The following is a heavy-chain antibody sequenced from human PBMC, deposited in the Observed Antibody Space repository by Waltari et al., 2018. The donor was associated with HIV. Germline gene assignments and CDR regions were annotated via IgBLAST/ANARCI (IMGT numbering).Heavy chain of an antibody. Sequence: QLQLKESGPGLVKPSATLPLTCTVPGGSLSSYSNCWGWIRQPPGKGLEWIGSIFYSGSTYYNPSLKSRVTISVDTSKNQFSLKLSSVTAADTAVYYCARHVGSFYRSSSDLGFDYWGQGTLVTVSS. J-gene: IGHJ4*02. CDR2: IFYSGST. CDR1: GGSLSSYSNC. CDR3: ARHVGSFYRSSSDLGFDY. V-gene: IGHV4-39*01. D-gene: IGHD6-6*01.